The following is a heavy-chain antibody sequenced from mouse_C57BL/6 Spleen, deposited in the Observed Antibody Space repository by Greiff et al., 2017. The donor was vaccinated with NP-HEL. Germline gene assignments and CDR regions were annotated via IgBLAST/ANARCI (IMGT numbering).Heavy chain of an antibody. D-gene: IGHD1-1*01. CDR3: ARHEGKSGSSFDYFDY. CDR2: FYPGSGSI. Sequence: VQLQPSGAELVKPGASVKLSCKASGYTFTEYTIHWVTQRSGQGLEWIGWFYPGSGSIKYKEKFKNKATLTADKSSSTVYMAHSRLTSEDSAVYFCARHEGKSGSSFDYFDYWGQGTTLTVSS. J-gene: IGHJ2*01. CDR1: GYTFTEYT. V-gene: IGHV1-62-2*01.